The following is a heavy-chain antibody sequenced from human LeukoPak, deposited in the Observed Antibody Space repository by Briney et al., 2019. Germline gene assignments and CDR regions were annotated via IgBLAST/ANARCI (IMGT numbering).Heavy chain of an antibody. CDR3: ARDQGYYDFWSGYYGAGAFDI. J-gene: IGHJ3*02. D-gene: IGHD3-3*01. Sequence: PGGSLRLSCAASGFTFSSYEMKWVRQAPGKGLEWLSYISSSGSTIYYADSVKGRFTISRDNAKNSLYLQMNSLRAEDTAVYYCARDQGYYDFWSGYYGAGAFDIWGQGTMVTVSS. V-gene: IGHV3-48*03. CDR2: ISSSGSTI. CDR1: GFTFSSYE.